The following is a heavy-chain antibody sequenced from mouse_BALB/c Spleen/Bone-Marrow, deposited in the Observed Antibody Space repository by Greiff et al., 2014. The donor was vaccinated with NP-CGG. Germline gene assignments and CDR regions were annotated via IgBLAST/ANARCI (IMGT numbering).Heavy chain of an antibody. D-gene: IGHD2-1*01. CDR3: ARSGALYGNPLAF. Sequence: LVESGPELEKPGASVKISCKASGYSFTGYNMNWVKQNNGKSLEWIGNIDPYYGDVNYNQKFKDKATLTVDKSSSTAYMQLKSLTSEDSAVYYCARSGALYGNPLAFWGQGTLVTVSA. J-gene: IGHJ3*01. V-gene: IGHV1-39*01. CDR1: GYSFTGYN. CDR2: IDPYYGDV.